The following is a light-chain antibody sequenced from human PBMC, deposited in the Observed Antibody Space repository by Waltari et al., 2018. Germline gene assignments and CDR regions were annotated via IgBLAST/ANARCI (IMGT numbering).Light chain of an antibody. J-gene: IGLJ3*02. CDR3: ALYLGSGMWV. CDR2: STL. V-gene: IGLV8-61*01. Sequence: QTVVTQEPSFSVSPGGTVTLTCGLSSCSVSTSHYPSWSQQTPGPAPRTLIYSTLTRSSGVPDRFAGVIVGNKAALTITGAQAEDESEFYCALYLGSGMWVFGGGTRLTVL. CDR1: SCSVSTSHY.